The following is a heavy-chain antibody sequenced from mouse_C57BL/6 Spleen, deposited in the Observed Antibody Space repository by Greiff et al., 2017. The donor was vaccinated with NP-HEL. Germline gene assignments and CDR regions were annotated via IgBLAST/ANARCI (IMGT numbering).Heavy chain of an antibody. CDR1: GYTFTDYS. Sequence: VQLQESGAELVKPGASVKLSCTASGYTFTDYSIHWVKQRTGQGLEWIGRFYPGSGSTKYNEKFKDKATLTADKSSSTAYMELSRLTSADSAVYDCARYYGYYYGGEDWGQGTTVTVAS. D-gene: IGHD1-1*02. V-gene: IGHV1-62-2*01. CDR3: ARYYGYYYGGED. J-gene: IGHJ4*01. CDR2: FYPGSGST.